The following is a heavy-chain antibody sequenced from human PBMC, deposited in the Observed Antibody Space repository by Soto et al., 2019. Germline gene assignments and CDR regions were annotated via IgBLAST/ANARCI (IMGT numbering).Heavy chain of an antibody. Sequence: SETLSLTCAVYGGSFSGFYWSWIRQTPGKGLEWIGEITHSGSSNYNPSLKSRVTILVDTSKNQFSLKMSSVTAADTAVFYCARGRGFCSGGSCYDYYGMDVWGQGTTVTVSS. J-gene: IGHJ6*02. CDR1: GGSFSGFY. V-gene: IGHV4-34*01. CDR2: ITHSGSS. CDR3: ARGRGFCSGGSCYDYYGMDV. D-gene: IGHD2-15*01.